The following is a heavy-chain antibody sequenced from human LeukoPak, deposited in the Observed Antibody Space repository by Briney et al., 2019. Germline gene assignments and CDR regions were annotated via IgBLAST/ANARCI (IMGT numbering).Heavy chain of an antibody. CDR3: ARFSYGFSLDY. CDR1: GGSISSSSYY. D-gene: IGHD5-18*01. CDR2: IYYSGST. Sequence: SETLSLTCTVSGGSISSSSYYWGWIRQPPGKGLEWIGSIYYSGSTYYNPSLKSRVTISVDTSKNQFSLKLSSVTAADTAVYYCARFSYGFSLDYWGHGTLVTVSS. J-gene: IGHJ4*01. V-gene: IGHV4-39*01.